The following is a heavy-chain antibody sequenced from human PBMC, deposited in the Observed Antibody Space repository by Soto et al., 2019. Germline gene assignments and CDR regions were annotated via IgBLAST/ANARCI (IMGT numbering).Heavy chain of an antibody. D-gene: IGHD3-3*02. Sequence: SETLSLTCTVSGGSISGSDYYWGWIRQPPGKGLEWIGSIYHSGTTYYYPSLESRVTISVDTSRNQFSLKLSSVTAADTAVYYCASPKIAFYNWFDPWGQGTLVTVSS. J-gene: IGHJ5*02. CDR2: IYHSGTT. CDR1: GGSISGSDYY. CDR3: ASPKIAFYNWFDP. V-gene: IGHV4-39*01.